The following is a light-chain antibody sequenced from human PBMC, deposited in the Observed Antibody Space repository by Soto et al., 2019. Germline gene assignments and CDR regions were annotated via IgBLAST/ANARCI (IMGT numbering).Light chain of an antibody. CDR3: QQSYSRVT. CDR2: AAS. V-gene: IGKV1-39*01. CDR1: QSISSY. J-gene: IGKJ1*01. Sequence: DIQMPQSQSSLSASVGAGVTITCRPSQSISSYVSWYQQKPGKAPKLLIYAASRLQSGVPSRFSGSRSGTDFTLTISSLQPEDFATYYCQQSYSRVTFGQGTKVDIK.